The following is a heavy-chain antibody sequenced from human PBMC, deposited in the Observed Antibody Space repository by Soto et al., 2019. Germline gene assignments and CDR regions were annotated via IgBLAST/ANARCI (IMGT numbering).Heavy chain of an antibody. D-gene: IGHD3-10*01. J-gene: IGHJ6*02. CDR1: GGSITNYY. CDR2: IQYNGYS. CDR3: ARLGFGSLHGLVDV. V-gene: IGHV4-59*08. Sequence: QVQLQESGPGLVKPSETLSLTCTVSGGSITNYYCSWFRQPPGKGLEWIGYIQYNGYSAYNLSLQSGVTMSMNTSKTQFSLMLESVTATDTAVYYCARLGFGSLHGLVDVWGQGTTVIVSS.